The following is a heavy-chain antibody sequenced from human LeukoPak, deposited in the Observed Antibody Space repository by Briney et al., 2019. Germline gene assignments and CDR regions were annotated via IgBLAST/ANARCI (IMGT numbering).Heavy chain of an antibody. Sequence: GGSLRLSCAASGFTFDDYAMHWVRQAPGKGLEWVSGISWNSGSIGYADSVKGRFTVSRDNSKNTLYLEMNSLRAEDTAVYYCARTNYGDLVAWGQGTLVTVSS. V-gene: IGHV3-9*01. CDR3: ARTNYGDLVA. CDR1: GFTFDDYA. D-gene: IGHD4-17*01. J-gene: IGHJ4*02. CDR2: ISWNSGSI.